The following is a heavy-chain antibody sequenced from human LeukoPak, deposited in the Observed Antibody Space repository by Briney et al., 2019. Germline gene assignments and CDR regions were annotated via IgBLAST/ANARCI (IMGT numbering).Heavy chain of an antibody. CDR2: IYYSGST. D-gene: IGHD6-19*01. CDR1: GGSISGSSYY. Sequence: SETLSLTCTVSGGSISGSSYYWGWIRQPPGKGLEWIGSIYYSGSTYYNPSLKSRVTISVDTSKNQFSLKLSSVTAADTAVYYCARVAKVAVAGTEANWFDPWGQGTLVTVSS. V-gene: IGHV4-39*07. J-gene: IGHJ5*02. CDR3: ARVAKVAVAGTEANWFDP.